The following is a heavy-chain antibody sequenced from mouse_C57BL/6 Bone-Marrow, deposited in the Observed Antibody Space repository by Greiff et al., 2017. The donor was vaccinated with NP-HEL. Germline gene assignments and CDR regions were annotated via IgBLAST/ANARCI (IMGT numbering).Heavy chain of an antibody. V-gene: IGHV5-16*01. Sequence: DVQLVESEGGLVQPGSSMKLSCTASGFTFSDYYMAWVRQVPEKGLEWVANINYDGSSTYYLDSLKSRFIISRDNAKNILYLQSSRLKSEDTATYYGAREKRLRPYWYFDVWGTGTTVTVSS. CDR2: INYDGSST. CDR1: GFTFSDYY. D-gene: IGHD1-2*01. CDR3: AREKRLRPYWYFDV. J-gene: IGHJ1*03.